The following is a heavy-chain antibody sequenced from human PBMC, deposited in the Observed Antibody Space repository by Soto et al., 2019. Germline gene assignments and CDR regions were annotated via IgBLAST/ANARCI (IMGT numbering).Heavy chain of an antibody. J-gene: IGHJ6*02. CDR2: ISGSGGTT. CDR3: AKNVWDITIFGGMDV. V-gene: IGHV3-23*01. CDR1: GFTFTSYA. D-gene: IGHD3-9*01. Sequence: EVQLLESGGGLVQPGGSLRLSCAASGFTFTSYAMSWVRQAPGKGLEWVSAISGSGGTTYYADSVKGRFTISRDNSKNTLYLQMSSLRAEETAVYYCAKNVWDITIFGGMDVWGQGTPVTVSS.